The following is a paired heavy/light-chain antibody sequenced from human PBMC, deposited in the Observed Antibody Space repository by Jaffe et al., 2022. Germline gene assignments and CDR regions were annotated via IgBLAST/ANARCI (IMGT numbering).Light chain of an antibody. CDR1: QSIGSS. CDR2: YAS. J-gene: IGKJ1*01. CDR3: HQSSSLPQT. V-gene: IGKV6D-21*02. Sequence: EIVLTQSPDFQSVTPKEKVTITCRASQSIGSSLHWYQQKPDQSPKLVIKYASQSISGVPSRFSGSGSGTDFTLTINSLEAEDAAAYYCHQSSSLPQTFGQGTKVEIK.
Heavy chain of an antibody. CDR1: GYSISSGYY. CDR3: ARQQNVVELPGGNWFDP. J-gene: IGHJ5*02. V-gene: IGHV4-38-2*01. CDR2: MYHNGST. Sequence: QVQLQESGPGVVKPSETLSLTCAVSGYSISSGYYWGWIRQPPGKGLEWIGSMYHNGSTYYNPSLKSRVNISVDTSKNQISLKMMSVTAADTAVYYCARQQNVVELPGGNWFDPWGQGTLVTVSS. D-gene: IGHD2-2*01.